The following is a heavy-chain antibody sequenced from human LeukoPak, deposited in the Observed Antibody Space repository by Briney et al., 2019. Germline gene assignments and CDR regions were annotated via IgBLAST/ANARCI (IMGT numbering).Heavy chain of an antibody. V-gene: IGHV3-23*01. CDR3: AKSNRAASGTSHFDY. J-gene: IGHJ4*02. CDR1: GFTFSSYA. D-gene: IGHD6-13*01. Sequence: GGSLTLSCAASGFTFSSYAMSWVRQAPGKGLEWVSGISASGGSTYYADSVQGRFTISRDNSKNTLYLQMNSLRAEDTALYYCAKSNRAASGTSHFDYWGQGTLVTVSS. CDR2: ISASGGST.